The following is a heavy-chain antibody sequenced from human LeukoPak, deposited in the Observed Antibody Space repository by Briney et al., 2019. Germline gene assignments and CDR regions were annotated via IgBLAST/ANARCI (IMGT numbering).Heavy chain of an antibody. CDR1: GYTFTTYD. J-gene: IGHJ4*02. Sequence: ASVKVSCKASGYTFTTYDISWVRQAPGQGLEWMGWISAYRSKTYYAQKFQGRVTITADESTSTAYMELSSLRSEDTAVYYCARRGYWGQGTLVTVSS. V-gene: IGHV1-18*01. CDR2: ISAYRSKT. CDR3: ARRGY.